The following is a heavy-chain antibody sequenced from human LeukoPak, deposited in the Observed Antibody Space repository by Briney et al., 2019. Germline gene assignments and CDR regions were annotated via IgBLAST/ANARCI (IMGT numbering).Heavy chain of an antibody. V-gene: IGHV3-23*01. CDR2: ISVSGGST. D-gene: IGHD1-26*01. J-gene: IGHJ4*02. CDR1: GFTFSSYA. CDR3: AAVVGAPDY. Sequence: GGSLRLSCAASGFTFSSYAMSWVSQAPGKGLEWVSAISVSGGSTYYADSVKGRFTISRDNSKNTLYLQMNSLRAEDTAVYYCAAVVGAPDYWGQGTLVTVSS.